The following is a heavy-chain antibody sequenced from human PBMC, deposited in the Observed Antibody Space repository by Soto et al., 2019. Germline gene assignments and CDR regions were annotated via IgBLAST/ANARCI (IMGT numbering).Heavy chain of an antibody. Sequence: SVKVSCKASGGTFSSHAISWVRQAPGQGLEWMGGIIPFFKAANYAQKFQGRVTITADDSTSTAYMDLYSLRSEDTAVYYCARDVPLNYYDGTFSYYAMDVWGQGTTVTGSS. J-gene: IGHJ6*02. CDR3: ARDVPLNYYDGTFSYYAMDV. CDR2: IIPFFKAA. CDR1: GGTFSSHA. D-gene: IGHD3-16*01. V-gene: IGHV1-69*13.